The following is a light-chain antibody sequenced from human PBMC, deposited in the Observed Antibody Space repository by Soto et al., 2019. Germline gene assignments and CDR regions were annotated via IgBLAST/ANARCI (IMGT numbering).Light chain of an antibody. CDR3: QQYHNLWT. J-gene: IGKJ1*01. CDR2: RAS. CDR1: HYIYSN. Sequence: EIVLTQSPATLSVSPGERTTLXCTASHYIYSNVAWFQQRPGQAPRLLIYRASTRATGTPARFTGSGSGTEFTLTITSLQSEDFALYYCQQYHNLWTFGQGTKVDIK. V-gene: IGKV3-15*01.